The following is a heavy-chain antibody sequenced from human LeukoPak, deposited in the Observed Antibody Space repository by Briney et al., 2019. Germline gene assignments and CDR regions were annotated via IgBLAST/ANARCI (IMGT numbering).Heavy chain of an antibody. CDR2: LYPGDADT. Sequence: GESLKISCKGSGYSFTSYWIGWVRQMPGKGLEWMGILYPGDADTRYSPSFQGQVTISADKSISTAYLQWGSLKASDTAMYYCARSTPSIAESSAFDIWGQGTMVTVSS. CDR3: ARSTPSIAESSAFDI. D-gene: IGHD6-6*01. J-gene: IGHJ3*02. V-gene: IGHV5-51*01. CDR1: GYSFTSYW.